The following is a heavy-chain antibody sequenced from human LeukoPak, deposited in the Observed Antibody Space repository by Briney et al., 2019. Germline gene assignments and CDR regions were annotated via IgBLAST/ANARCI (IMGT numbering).Heavy chain of an antibody. CDR1: GYTFTSYG. V-gene: IGHV1-18*01. CDR2: ISAYNGNT. J-gene: IGHJ6*03. Sequence: GASVKVSCKASGYTFTSYGISWVRQAPGQGLEWMGWISAYNGNTNYAQKLQGRVTMTTDTSTSTAYMELRSLRSDDTAVYYCARSRNDILTSWDYYYYMDVWGKGTTVTISS. D-gene: IGHD3-9*01. CDR3: ARSRNDILTSWDYYYYMDV.